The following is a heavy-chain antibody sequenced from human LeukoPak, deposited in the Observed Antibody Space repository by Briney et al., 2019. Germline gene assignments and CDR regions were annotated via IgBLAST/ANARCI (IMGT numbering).Heavy chain of an antibody. Sequence: LPGRSLRLSCAASGFTFSSYGMHWVRQAPGKVLEWVAVISYDGSNKYYADSVKGRFTISRDNSKNTLYLQMNSLRAEDTAVHYCAKERSVVVPPAPDLDYWGQGTLVTVSS. CDR3: AKERSVVVPPAPDLDY. J-gene: IGHJ4*02. D-gene: IGHD2-2*01. V-gene: IGHV3-30*18. CDR1: GFTFSSYG. CDR2: ISYDGSNK.